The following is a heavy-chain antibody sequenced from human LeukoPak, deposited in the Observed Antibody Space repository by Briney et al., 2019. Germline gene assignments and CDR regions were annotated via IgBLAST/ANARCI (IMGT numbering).Heavy chain of an antibody. CDR1: GFTFDDYA. CDR2: ISWNSGSI. D-gene: IGHD5-18*01. J-gene: IGHJ4*02. V-gene: IGHV3-9*01. CDR3: AKEGYSYIFDY. Sequence: GGSLRLSCAASGFTFDDYAMHWVRQAPGKGLGWVSGISWNSGSIGYADSVKGRFTISRDNAKNSLYLQMNSLRAEDTALYYCAKEGYSYIFDYWGQGTLVTVSS.